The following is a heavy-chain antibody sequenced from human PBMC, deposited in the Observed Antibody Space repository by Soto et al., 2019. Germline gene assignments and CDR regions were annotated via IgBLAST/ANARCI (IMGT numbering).Heavy chain of an antibody. CDR2: ILPILGTA. J-gene: IGHJ5*02. V-gene: IGHV1-69*11. CDR3: ARGDPWLDP. Sequence: QVQLVQSGAEVKKPGSSVKVSCKASGGTFSSFAISWARQAPGPGLEWMGGILPILGTANYAQKFQGRVTITADESTSAASMELSSLRSEDTAVYYCARGDPWLDPWGQGTLVTVSS. CDR1: GGTFSSFA.